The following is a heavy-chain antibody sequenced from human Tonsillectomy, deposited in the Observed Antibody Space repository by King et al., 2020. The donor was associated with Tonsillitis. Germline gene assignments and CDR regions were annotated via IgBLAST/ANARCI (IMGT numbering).Heavy chain of an antibody. CDR1: GGTFSSYA. J-gene: IGHJ5*02. CDR2: IIPIFDTR. V-gene: IGHV1-69*01. Sequence: LQLVQSGAEVKKPGSSVKVSCKASGGTFSSYAISWVRQAPGQGLEWMGGIIPIFDTRNYAQKFRDRVTISADESTSTVYMEMSSLKSEDAAVYYCARGGMDRNWFDPWGQGTLVTVS. CDR3: ARGGMDRNWFDP. D-gene: IGHD2-2*03.